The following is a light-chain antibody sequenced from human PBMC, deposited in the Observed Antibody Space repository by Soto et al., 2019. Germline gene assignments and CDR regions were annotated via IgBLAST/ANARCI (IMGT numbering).Light chain of an antibody. Sequence: EIVLTQSPGTLSVSPGERATLSCRASQSVSSSYLAWYQQKPGQAPRLLIYGASSRATGIPDRFSGSGSGTDFTLTISRLEPEDCAVYYCQHDGSSLWTFGQGTKVEIK. J-gene: IGKJ1*01. CDR2: GAS. V-gene: IGKV3-20*01. CDR1: QSVSSSY. CDR3: QHDGSSLWT.